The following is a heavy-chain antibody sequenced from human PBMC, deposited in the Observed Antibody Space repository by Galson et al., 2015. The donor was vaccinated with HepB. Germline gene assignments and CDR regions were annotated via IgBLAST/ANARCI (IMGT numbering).Heavy chain of an antibody. D-gene: IGHD1-1*01. CDR1: GFTFSSYW. CDR2: INLDGSST. Sequence: SLRLSCAASGFTFSSYWMDWVRQAPGKGLVWVSNINLDGSSTNYADSVKGRFTISRDNAKNSLYLQMNSLRVEDTAVYYCVRDFYGSSRYYGMDVWGQGTTVTVSS. V-gene: IGHV3-74*01. CDR3: VRDFYGSSRYYGMDV. J-gene: IGHJ6*02.